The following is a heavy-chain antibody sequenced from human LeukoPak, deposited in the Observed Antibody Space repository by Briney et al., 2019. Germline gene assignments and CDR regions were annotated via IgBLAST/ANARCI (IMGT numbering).Heavy chain of an antibody. CDR1: GFTFSSYS. Sequence: PGGSLRLSCAASGFTFSSYSMNWVRQAPGKGLEWVSYISSSSSTIYYADSVKGRFTISRDNSKNTLYLQMNSLRAEDTAVYYCARDSLMYYYDSSGSRLYYYYYGMDVWGQGTTVTVSS. D-gene: IGHD3-22*01. V-gene: IGHV3-48*01. CDR3: ARDSLMYYYDSSGSRLYYYYYGMDV. J-gene: IGHJ6*02. CDR2: ISSSSSTI.